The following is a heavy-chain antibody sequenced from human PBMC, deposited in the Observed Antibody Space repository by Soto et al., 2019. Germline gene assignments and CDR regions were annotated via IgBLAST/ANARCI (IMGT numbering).Heavy chain of an antibody. D-gene: IGHD2-21*01. J-gene: IGHJ6*02. CDR2: IKQDGSEK. CDR3: ASDLRLTGHHYYYGMDV. Sequence: GGALRLSCAASGFTFSSYWMSWVRQAPGKGLEWVANIKQDGSEKYYVDSVKGRFTISRDNAKNSLYLQMNSLRAEDTAVYYCASDLRLTGHHYYYGMDVSGQGTTVTVSS. CDR1: GFTFSSYW. V-gene: IGHV3-7*04.